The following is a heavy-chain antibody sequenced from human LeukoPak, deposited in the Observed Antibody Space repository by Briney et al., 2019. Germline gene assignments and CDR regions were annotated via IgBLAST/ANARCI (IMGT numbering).Heavy chain of an antibody. CDR1: GGTFSSYA. D-gene: IGHD4-11*01. CDR3: AREHTDYLGYYYYYGMDV. V-gene: IGHV1-69*13. CDR2: IIPIFGTA. Sequence: SVKVSCKASGGTFSSYAISWVRQAPGQGLEWMGGIIPIFGTANYAQKFQGRVTITADESTSTAYMELSSLRSEDTAVYYCAREHTDYLGYYYYYGMDVWGQGTTVTVSS. J-gene: IGHJ6*02.